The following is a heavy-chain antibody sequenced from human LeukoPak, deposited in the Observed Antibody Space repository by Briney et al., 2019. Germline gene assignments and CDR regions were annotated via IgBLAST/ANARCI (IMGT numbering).Heavy chain of an antibody. D-gene: IGHD3-22*01. CDR3: ATNYYDSSGYYSIDY. Sequence: ASVKVSCKASGYTXTRYGISGVRQAPGQGLEWMGWINTYNGNTDYAQKLQGRVTMTTDTSTSTAYMELRSLRSDDTALYYCATNYYDSSGYYSIDYWGQGTLVTVSS. CDR2: INTYNGNT. V-gene: IGHV1-18*01. J-gene: IGHJ4*02. CDR1: GYTXTRYG.